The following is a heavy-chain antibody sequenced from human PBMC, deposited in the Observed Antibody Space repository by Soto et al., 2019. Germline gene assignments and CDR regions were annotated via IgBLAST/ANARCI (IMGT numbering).Heavy chain of an antibody. V-gene: IGHV1-2*04. J-gene: IGHJ6*03. CDR1: GYTFTGYY. CDR3: ARDGGGSSPDYYYYYYTHV. D-gene: IGHD6-6*01. Sequence: GASVKVSCKASGYTFTGYYMHWVRQAPGQGLEWMGWINPNSGGTNYAQKFQGWVTMTRDTSISTAYMELSRLRSDDTAVYYCARDGGGSSPDYYYYYYTHVWRKGTTVTVP. CDR2: INPNSGGT.